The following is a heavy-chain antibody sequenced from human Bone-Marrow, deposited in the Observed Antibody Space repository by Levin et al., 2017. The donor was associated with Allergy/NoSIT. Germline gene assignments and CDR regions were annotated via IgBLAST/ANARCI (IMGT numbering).Heavy chain of an antibody. Sequence: LSLTCAASGFTFKNYGMHWVRQAPGKGLEWVAFIPYEGQSRYYADSVKGRFIISRDNSVDTLYLQMKSLTAEDTAVYYCVRGAGYCISPTCYRWFDPWGQGTLVTVSS. CDR2: IPYEGQSR. J-gene: IGHJ5*02. CDR1: GFTFKNYG. CDR3: VRGAGYCISPTCYRWFDP. D-gene: IGHD2-2*02. V-gene: IGHV3-30*03.